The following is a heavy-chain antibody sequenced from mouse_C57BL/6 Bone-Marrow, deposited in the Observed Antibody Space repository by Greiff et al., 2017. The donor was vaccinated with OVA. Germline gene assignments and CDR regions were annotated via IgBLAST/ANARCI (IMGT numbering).Heavy chain of an antibody. Sequence: VQLQQSGAELARPGASVKISCKASGYAFSSSWMNWVKQRPGKGLEWIGRIYPGDGDTNYNGKFKGKATLTADKSSSTAYMQLSSLTSEDSAVYFCARGEDYWGQGTTLTVSS. J-gene: IGHJ2*01. V-gene: IGHV1-82*01. CDR1: GYAFSSSW. CDR3: ARGEDY. CDR2: IYPGDGDT.